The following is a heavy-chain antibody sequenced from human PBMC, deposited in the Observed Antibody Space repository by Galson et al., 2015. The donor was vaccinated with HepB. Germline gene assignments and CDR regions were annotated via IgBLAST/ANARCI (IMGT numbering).Heavy chain of an antibody. CDR2: ISSNGGST. D-gene: IGHD3-3*01. Sequence: SLRLSCAASGFTFSSYAMHWVRQAPGKGLEYVSAISSNGGSTYYADSVKGRFTISRVNSKNTLYLQMSSLRAEDTAVYYCVKAMRDFWSGYYYDYWGQGTLVTVSS. V-gene: IGHV3-64D*06. CDR3: VKAMRDFWSGYYYDY. J-gene: IGHJ4*02. CDR1: GFTFSSYA.